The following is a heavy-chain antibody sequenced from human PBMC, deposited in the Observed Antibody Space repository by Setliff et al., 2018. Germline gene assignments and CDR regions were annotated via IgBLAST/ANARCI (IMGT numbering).Heavy chain of an antibody. Sequence: PGGSLRLSCEASGFSFSDSFMSWIRQAPGRGLEWIAYISPDNKKIYHADSVKGRFTISGDKSTSTAYLQWSSLRASDTAMYYCARRADGYNDFFDSWGQGTLVTVSS. J-gene: IGHJ4*02. CDR3: ARRADGYNDFFDS. D-gene: IGHD6-25*01. V-gene: IGHV3-11*01. CDR2: ISPDNKKI. CDR1: GFSFSDSF.